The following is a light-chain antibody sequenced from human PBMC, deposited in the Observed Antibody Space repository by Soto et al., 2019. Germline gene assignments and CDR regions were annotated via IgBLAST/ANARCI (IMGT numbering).Light chain of an antibody. CDR3: CSYTTSSTLV. CDR2: EVI. J-gene: IGLJ2*01. V-gene: IGLV2-14*01. CDR1: RSDVGDYNY. Sequence: QSALAQPASVSGSPGQSITISCTATRSDVGDYNYVSWYQQHPGEAPKLIIFEVINRPSGVSNRFSGSKSGNTASLIISGLQAEDEAYYYCCSYTTSSTLVFGGGTKVTVL.